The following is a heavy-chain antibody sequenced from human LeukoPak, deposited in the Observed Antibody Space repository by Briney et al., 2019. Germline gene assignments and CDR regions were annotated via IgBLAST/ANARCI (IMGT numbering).Heavy chain of an antibody. Sequence: ASVKVSCKASGYIFTSYYIHWVRQAPGQGLEWMGIINSSGGNTRYAQKFQGRVTMTRDTSTSTVYMELSSLRSEDTAVYYCARSNYDVLTGYYSGYYYDMDVWGQGTTVTVS. CDR3: ARSNYDVLTGYYSGYYYDMDV. D-gene: IGHD3-9*01. CDR2: INSSGGNT. V-gene: IGHV1-46*01. J-gene: IGHJ6*02. CDR1: GYIFTSYY.